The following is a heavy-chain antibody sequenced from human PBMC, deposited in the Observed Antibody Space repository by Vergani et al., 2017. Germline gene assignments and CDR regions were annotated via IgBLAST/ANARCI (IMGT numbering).Heavy chain of an antibody. V-gene: IGHV4-59*01. CDR2: IYYSGST. Sequence: QVQLQESGPGLVKPSETLSLTCTVSGGSISSYYWSWIRQPPGKGLEWIGYIYYSGSTNYNPPLKSLVTISVDTSKNQFSLKLSSVTAADTAVYYCARGYYDILTGYCPGEYWGQGTLVTVSS. CDR3: ARGYYDILTGYCPGEY. CDR1: GGSISSYY. J-gene: IGHJ4*02. D-gene: IGHD3-9*01.